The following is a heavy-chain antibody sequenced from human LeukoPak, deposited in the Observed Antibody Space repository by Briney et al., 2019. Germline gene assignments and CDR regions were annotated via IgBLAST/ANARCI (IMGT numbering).Heavy chain of an antibody. Sequence: GESLKISCKGSGYSLTNYWISWVRQMPGKGLEWMGRIDPSDSYTNYSPSFQGHVTISADKSISTAYLQWSSLKASDTAMYYCARLPARVSGGSRYYYYYGMDVWGQGTTVTVSS. J-gene: IGHJ6*02. CDR3: ARLPARVSGGSRYYYYYGMDV. CDR2: IDPSDSYT. V-gene: IGHV5-10-1*01. D-gene: IGHD3-10*01. CDR1: GYSLTNYW.